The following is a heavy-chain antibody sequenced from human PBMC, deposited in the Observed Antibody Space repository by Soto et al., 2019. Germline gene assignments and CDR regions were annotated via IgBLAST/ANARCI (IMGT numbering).Heavy chain of an antibody. Sequence: SVKVSCKASGGTFSSYAISWVRQAPGQGLEWMGGIIPIFGTANYAQKFQGRVTITADESTSTAYMELSSLRSEDTAVYYCARDSYSSSWSEYYYYGMDVWGQGTTVTVSS. CDR3: ARDSYSSSWSEYYYYGMDV. J-gene: IGHJ6*02. D-gene: IGHD6-13*01. V-gene: IGHV1-69*13. CDR2: IIPIFGTA. CDR1: GGTFSSYA.